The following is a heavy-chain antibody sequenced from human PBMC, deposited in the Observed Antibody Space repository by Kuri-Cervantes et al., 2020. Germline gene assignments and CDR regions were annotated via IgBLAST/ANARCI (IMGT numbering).Heavy chain of an antibody. J-gene: IGHJ6*02. CDR1: GFTFDDYA. D-gene: IGHD5-12*01. CDR3: AKDIVATIYYYGMDV. Sequence: ALRLSCAASGFTFDDYAMHWVRQAPGKGLEWVSGISWNSGSIGYADSVKGRFTISRDNAKNSLYLQMNSLRVEDTALYYCAKDIVATIYYYGMDVWGQGTMVTVSS. CDR2: ISWNSGSI. V-gene: IGHV3-9*01.